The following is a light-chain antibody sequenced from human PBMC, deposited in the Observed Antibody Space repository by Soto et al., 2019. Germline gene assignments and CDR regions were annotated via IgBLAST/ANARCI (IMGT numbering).Light chain of an antibody. V-gene: IGKV2-29*03. CDR3: MQAIDIPWT. Sequence: ILMTQTPLSLSIIPGQTASISCKSSQSLLHSDGKTYFYWYVQKAGQAPQPLIYEVSNRFSGVLERFSGSGSRTDFTLKISRVEADDVGLYSCMQAIDIPWTFGQGTKVEIK. CDR2: EVS. CDR1: QSLLHSDGKTY. J-gene: IGKJ1*01.